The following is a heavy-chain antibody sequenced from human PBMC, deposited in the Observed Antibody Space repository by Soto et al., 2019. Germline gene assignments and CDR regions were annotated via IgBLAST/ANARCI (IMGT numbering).Heavy chain of an antibody. CDR3: ASGSGDDILTGYYPYFDC. D-gene: IGHD3-9*01. V-gene: IGHV3-9*01. CDR1: GLTFDDYA. CDR2: ISWNSGSI. Sequence: EVQLVESGGGLVQSGRSLRLSCAASGLTFDDYAMHLVRQAPGKDLEWVSGISWNSGSIGYADSVRGRFTISRDNAKKALYLQRNSLRAGDTALYYCASGSGDDILTGYYPYFDCWGQGALVTVSS. J-gene: IGHJ4*02.